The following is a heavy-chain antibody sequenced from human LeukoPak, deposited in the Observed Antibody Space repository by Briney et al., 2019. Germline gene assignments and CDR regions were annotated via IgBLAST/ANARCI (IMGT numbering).Heavy chain of an antibody. D-gene: IGHD6-13*01. J-gene: IGHJ4*02. CDR2: IIPIFGTA. CDR1: GGTFSSYA. CDR3: ARGFLAFGAAAGTIGV. V-gene: IGHV1-69*05. Sequence: SVKVSCKASGGTFSSYAISWVRQAPGQGLEWMGGIIPIFGTANYAQKFQGRVTITTDESTSTAYMELSSLRSEDTAVYYCARGFLAFGAAAGTIGVWGQGTLVTVSS.